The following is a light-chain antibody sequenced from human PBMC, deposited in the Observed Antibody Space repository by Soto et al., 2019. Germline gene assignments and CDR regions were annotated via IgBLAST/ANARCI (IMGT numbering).Light chain of an antibody. CDR2: DAS. V-gene: IGKV3D-20*01. CDR3: QQYGSSPPYT. J-gene: IGKJ2*01. Sequence: EIVLTQSPATLSLSPGERATLSCGASQSVSNSYLAWYQQKPGLAPRLLIYDASSRATGIPDRFSGSGSGTDFTLTISRLEPEDFAVYYCQQYGSSPPYTFGQGTKVEIK. CDR1: QSVSNSY.